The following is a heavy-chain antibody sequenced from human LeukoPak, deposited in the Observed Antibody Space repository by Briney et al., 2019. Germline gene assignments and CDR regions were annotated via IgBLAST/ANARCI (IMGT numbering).Heavy chain of an antibody. Sequence: GESLKISCKGSGYGFTSYWIGWVRQMPGKGLEWMGITYPGDSDTRYSPSFQGQVTMSADKSISTAYLQWSSLKASDTAVYYCARHHRSEVRVDYWGQGTLVTVSS. V-gene: IGHV5-51*01. J-gene: IGHJ4*02. CDR2: TYPGDSDT. CDR1: GYGFTSYW. D-gene: IGHD1-14*01. CDR3: ARHHRSEVRVDY.